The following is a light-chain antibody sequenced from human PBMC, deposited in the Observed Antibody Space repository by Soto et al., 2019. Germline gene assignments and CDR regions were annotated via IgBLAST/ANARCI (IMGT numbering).Light chain of an antibody. V-gene: IGKV3-15*01. CDR3: QQYNNWPLYT. CDR2: GAS. Sequence: EIVMTQSPATLSVSPGERATLSCRASQSVSSNLAWYQQKPGQAPRLLIYGASTRATGIPARCSGGGSGTEFTLTISSLQSEDFAVYYCQQYNNWPLYTFGQGTKLEIK. J-gene: IGKJ2*01. CDR1: QSVSSN.